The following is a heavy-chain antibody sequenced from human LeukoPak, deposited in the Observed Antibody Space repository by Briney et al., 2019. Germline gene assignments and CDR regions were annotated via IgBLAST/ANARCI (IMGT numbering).Heavy chain of an antibody. J-gene: IGHJ4*02. CDR1: GYTFPDFW. CDR3: ARLTTVTAPLGY. D-gene: IGHD4-17*01. V-gene: IGHV5-51*01. Sequence: GESLKISCKGSGYTFPDFWIGRVRQIPGKGLEWMGIIYPAGSDTMYSPSFQGQVTISADKSISTAYLQWSSLKASDTAIYYCARLTTVTAPLGYWGQGTLVTVSS. CDR2: IYPAGSDT.